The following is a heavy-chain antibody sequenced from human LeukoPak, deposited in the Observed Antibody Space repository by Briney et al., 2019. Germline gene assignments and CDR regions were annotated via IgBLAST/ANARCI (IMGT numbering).Heavy chain of an antibody. CDR2: IYYSGST. J-gene: IGHJ4*02. CDR3: ARHANYYDSSGPDSDFDY. Sequence: PSETLSLTCTVSGDSISGNYWTWIRQPPGKGLEWIGYIYYSGSTNYNPSLKSRVTISVDTSKNQFSLKLSSVTAADTAVYYCARHANYYDSSGPDSDFDYWGQGTLVTVSS. V-gene: IGHV4-59*08. CDR1: GDSISGNY. D-gene: IGHD3-22*01.